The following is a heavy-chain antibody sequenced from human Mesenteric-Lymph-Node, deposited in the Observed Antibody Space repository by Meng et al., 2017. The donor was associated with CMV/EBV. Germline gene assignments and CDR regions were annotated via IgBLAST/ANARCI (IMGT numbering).Heavy chain of an antibody. D-gene: IGHD5-12*01. J-gene: IGHJ3*02. V-gene: IGHV3-30*02. Sequence: GESLKISCAASGFTLSTYSMHWVRQVPGKGLEWVAFISFDGSHQHYADSVRGRFTISRDNSKNTLYLQMNSVTVDDTALYDCATEGGGHTTITDFAIWGQGTLVTVSS. CDR3: ATEGGGHTTITDFAI. CDR2: ISFDGSHQ. CDR1: GFTLSTYS.